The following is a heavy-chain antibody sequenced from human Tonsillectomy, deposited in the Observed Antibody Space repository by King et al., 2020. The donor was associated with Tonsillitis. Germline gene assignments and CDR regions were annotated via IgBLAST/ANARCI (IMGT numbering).Heavy chain of an antibody. CDR3: TTGPIQLWLWPRVDY. CDR2: IESKTDGGTT. Sequence: VQLVESGGGLVRPGGSLRLSCAASGFTFSNAWMSWVRPAPGKGLEWVGRIESKTDGGTTDNAALVKGRFTISRDDSKNTLYLQMNSLKTEDTAVYYCTTGPIQLWLWPRVDYWGQGTLVTVSS. J-gene: IGHJ4*02. CDR1: GFTFSNAW. D-gene: IGHD5-18*01. V-gene: IGHV3-15*04.